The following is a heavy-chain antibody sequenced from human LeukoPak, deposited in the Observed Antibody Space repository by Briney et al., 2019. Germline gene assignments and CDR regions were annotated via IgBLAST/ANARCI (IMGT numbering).Heavy chain of an antibody. Sequence: GGSLRLSCAASGFTFSSYAMSWVRQAPGKGLEWVSAISGSGGSTYYADSVEGRFTISRDNSRDTLYLQMNSLRAEDTAVYYCAKTVRNTHIYYFDYWGQGTLVTVSS. CDR1: GFTFSSYA. D-gene: IGHD2-2*02. J-gene: IGHJ4*02. CDR2: ISGSGGST. CDR3: AKTVRNTHIYYFDY. V-gene: IGHV3-23*01.